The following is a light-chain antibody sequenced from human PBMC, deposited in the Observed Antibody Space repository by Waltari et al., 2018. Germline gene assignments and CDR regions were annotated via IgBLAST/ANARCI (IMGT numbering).Light chain of an antibody. Sequence: DIVMTQSPLSLSVTPGEPASISCTSSQSLLHSSGNTFLDWYLQKPGQSPQLLIYLVSNRASGVPDRFGGSGSGTDFTLKISRVEAEDVGVYFCMQARQTPWTFGQGTKVEIK. CDR1: QSLLHSSGNTF. CDR3: MQARQTPWT. J-gene: IGKJ1*01. V-gene: IGKV2-28*01. CDR2: LVS.